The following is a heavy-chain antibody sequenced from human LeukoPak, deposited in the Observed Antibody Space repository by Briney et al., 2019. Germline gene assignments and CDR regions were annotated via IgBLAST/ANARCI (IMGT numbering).Heavy chain of an antibody. J-gene: IGHJ4*02. V-gene: IGHV1-69*13. D-gene: IGHD3-9*01. CDR1: GGTFSSYA. CDR2: SIPIFCTA. Sequence: SVKVSCKASGGTFSSYAIRWVRQAPGQGVEGMGGSIPIFCTANYAQKFQGRVPIPADESTSTAYMELSSLRSEDTAVYYCARERADYDILTGYYYFDYWGQGTLVTVSS. CDR3: ARERADYDILTGYYYFDY.